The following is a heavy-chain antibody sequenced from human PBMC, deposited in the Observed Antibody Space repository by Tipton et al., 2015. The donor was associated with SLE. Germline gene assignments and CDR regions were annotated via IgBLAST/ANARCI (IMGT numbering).Heavy chain of an antibody. V-gene: IGHV4-59*08. CDR2: IYYSGST. D-gene: IGHD5-24*01. J-gene: IGHJ3*02. CDR3: ARHRWRWNDAFDI. CDR1: GGSISSYY. Sequence: LRLSCAASGGSISSYYWSWIRQPPGKGLEWIGYIYYSGSTNYNPSLKSRVTISVDTSKNQFSLKLSSVTAADTAVYYCARHRWRWNDAFDIWGQGTMVTVSS.